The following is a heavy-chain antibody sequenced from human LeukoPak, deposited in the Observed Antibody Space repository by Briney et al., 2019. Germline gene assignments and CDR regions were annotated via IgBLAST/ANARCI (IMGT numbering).Heavy chain of an antibody. CDR2: ISAYNGNT. J-gene: IGHJ3*02. V-gene: IGHV1-18*01. CDR3: SLWFSEYDAFDI. D-gene: IGHD3-10*01. Sequence: GASVKVSCKASGYTFTSYGISWVRQAPGQGLEWMGWISAYNGNTNYAQKLQGRVTMTTDTSTSTAYMELRSLRSDDTAVYYCSLWFSEYDAFDIWGQGTMVTVSS. CDR1: GYTFTSYG.